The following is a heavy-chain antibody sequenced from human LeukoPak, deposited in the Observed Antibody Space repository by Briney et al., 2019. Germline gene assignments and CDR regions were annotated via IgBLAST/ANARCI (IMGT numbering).Heavy chain of an antibody. CDR2: IKEDGSAR. J-gene: IGHJ5*01. Sequence: GGSLRLSCAASGFSFSDYWMSWVRQSPEKGLEWVANIKEDGSARYYVDSVKGRFTISRDNAKNFLYLQMTSLRVEDTAMYYCARDPRDDHNSLDSWGQGTQVTVSS. CDR3: ARDPRDDHNSLDS. CDR1: GFSFSDYW. V-gene: IGHV3-7*03.